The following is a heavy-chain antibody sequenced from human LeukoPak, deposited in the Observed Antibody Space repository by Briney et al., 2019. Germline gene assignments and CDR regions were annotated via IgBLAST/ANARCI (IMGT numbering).Heavy chain of an antibody. D-gene: IGHD6-13*01. CDR2: IIPIFGTA. CDR3: ARNSYSSSWVDP. V-gene: IGHV1-69*01. J-gene: IGHJ5*02. Sequence: GSSVKVSCKASGGTFNSYAISWVRQAPGQGLEWVGGIIPIFGTANYAQKFQGRVTITADESTSTAYMELSSLRSEDTAVYYCARNSYSSSWVDPWGQGTLVTVSS. CDR1: GGTFNSYA.